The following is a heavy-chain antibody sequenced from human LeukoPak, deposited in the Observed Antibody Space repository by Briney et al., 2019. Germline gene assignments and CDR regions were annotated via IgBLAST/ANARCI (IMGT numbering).Heavy chain of an antibody. Sequence: ASVKVSCKAFGYTFTSNYMHWVRQAPGQGPEWMGVISPSGGSRSYAQKFQGRLTVTRDTSTSTVYMELSSLRSEDTAVYYCAREIGPIQLHLWGSAFDYWGQGTLVTVSS. CDR3: AREIGPIQLHLWGSAFDY. J-gene: IGHJ4*02. CDR1: GYTFTSNY. D-gene: IGHD5-18*01. V-gene: IGHV1-46*01. CDR2: ISPSGGSR.